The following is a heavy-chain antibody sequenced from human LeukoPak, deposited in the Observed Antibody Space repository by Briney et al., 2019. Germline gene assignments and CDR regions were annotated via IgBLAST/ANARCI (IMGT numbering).Heavy chain of an antibody. CDR1: GFTFSSYW. D-gene: IGHD3-9*01. CDR3: ARDSADNLD. J-gene: IGHJ4*02. V-gene: IGHV3-7*01. CDR2: IKEDGSEK. Sequence: PGGSLRLSCAASGFTFSSYWMSWVRQAPGKGLEWVANIKEDGSEKNYVDSVKGRFTISRDNAKNPLYLQMNSLRAEDTALYYCARDSADNLDWGQGTLVTVSS.